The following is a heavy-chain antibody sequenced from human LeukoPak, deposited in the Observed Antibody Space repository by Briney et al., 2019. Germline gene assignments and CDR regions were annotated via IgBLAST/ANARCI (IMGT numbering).Heavy chain of an antibody. J-gene: IGHJ4*01. CDR2: INQRGSDT. V-gene: IGHV3-7*01. Sequence: GGSLRLSCAASGLVFTGYWLSWVRQAPGKGLDLVATINQRGSDTYYVHSVKGRFTISRDNAQNSLYLQMNTLNAEDTAVYYCATSRSFDHWGHGTLVTVSS. CDR1: GLVFTGYW. CDR3: ATSRSFDH.